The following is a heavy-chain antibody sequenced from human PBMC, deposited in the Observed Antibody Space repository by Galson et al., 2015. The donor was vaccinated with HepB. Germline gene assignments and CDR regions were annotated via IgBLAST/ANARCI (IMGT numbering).Heavy chain of an antibody. V-gene: IGHV5-51*03. CDR1: GYSFVSYW. Sequence: QSGAEVKKPGESLKISCKASGYSFVSYWIGWVRLMPGKGLEWMGIIYPADSDTRYSPSFQGQVTISVDQSISTAYLHWSSLKASDTAIYYCARNGYCSDGACYGFDFWGQGTLVTVSS. D-gene: IGHD2-15*01. J-gene: IGHJ4*02. CDR2: IYPADSDT. CDR3: ARNGYCSDGACYGFDF.